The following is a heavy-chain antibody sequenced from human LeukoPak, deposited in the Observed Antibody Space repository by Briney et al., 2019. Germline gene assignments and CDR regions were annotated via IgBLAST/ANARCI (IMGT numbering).Heavy chain of an antibody. CDR2: IYYSGST. CDR1: GGSISSYY. CDR3: AREATGTGDSSGYYPQDAFDI. V-gene: IGHV4-59*01. J-gene: IGHJ3*02. D-gene: IGHD3-22*01. Sequence: SETLSLTCTVSGGSISSYYWSWIRQPPGKGLEWIGYIYYSGSTNYNPSLKSRVTISVDTSKNQFSLKLSSVTAADTAVYYCAREATGTGDSSGYYPQDAFDIWGQGTMVTVFS.